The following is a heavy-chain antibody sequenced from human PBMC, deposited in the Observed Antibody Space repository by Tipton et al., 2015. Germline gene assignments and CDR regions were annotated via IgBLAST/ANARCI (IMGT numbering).Heavy chain of an antibody. J-gene: IGHJ4*02. CDR2: INHRGRT. V-gene: IGHV4-34*01. CDR3: ARERRAMYYYDSSGYIDY. CDR1: GGSFSGYY. Sequence: GLVKPSETLSLTCAVYGGSFSGYYWSWIRQSPGKGLEWIGEINHRGRTYYNPSLKSRVTISVDASKNQFSLKLSSVTAADTAVYYSARERRAMYYYDSSGYIDYWGQGTLVTVSS. D-gene: IGHD3-22*01.